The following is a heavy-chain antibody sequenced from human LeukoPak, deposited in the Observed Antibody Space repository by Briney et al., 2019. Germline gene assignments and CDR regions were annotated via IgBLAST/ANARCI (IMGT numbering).Heavy chain of an antibody. J-gene: IGHJ6*02. D-gene: IGHD6-19*01. V-gene: IGHV4-30-4*01. CDR3: ARAAVAYGMDV. Sequence: SETLSLTCTVSGGSISSGDYYWSWIRQPPGKGLEWIGYIYYSGSTYYNPSLKSRVTISVDTSKNQFSLKLSSVTAADTAVYYCARAAVAYGMDVGGQGPTVTVSS. CDR1: GGSISSGDYY. CDR2: IYYSGST.